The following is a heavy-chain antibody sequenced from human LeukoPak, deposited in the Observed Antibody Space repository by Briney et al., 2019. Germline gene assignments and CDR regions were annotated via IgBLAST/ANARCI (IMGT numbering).Heavy chain of an antibody. Sequence: PGRFLRLSCAASGFTFSSYAMHWVRQAPGKGLEWVAVISYDGSNKYYADSVKGRFTISRDNSKNTLYLQMNSLRAEDTAVYYCAKSSDILTGYYGKYYFDYWGQGTLVTVSS. CDR2: ISYDGSNK. CDR3: AKSSDILTGYYGKYYFDY. V-gene: IGHV3-30*04. J-gene: IGHJ4*02. CDR1: GFTFSSYA. D-gene: IGHD3-9*01.